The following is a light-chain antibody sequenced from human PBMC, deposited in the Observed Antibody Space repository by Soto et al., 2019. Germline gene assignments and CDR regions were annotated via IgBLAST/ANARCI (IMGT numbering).Light chain of an antibody. CDR2: GAS. CDR3: QQYGSSPVT. CDR1: QSVSSSY. V-gene: IGKV3-20*01. Sequence: EIVLPQSPGTLSLSPGERATLSCRASQSVSSSYLVWYQQKPGQAPRLLIYGASSRATGIPDRFSGSGSGTDFTLTIRRLEPEDFAVYYCQQYGSSPVTFGQGTRLGIK. J-gene: IGKJ5*01.